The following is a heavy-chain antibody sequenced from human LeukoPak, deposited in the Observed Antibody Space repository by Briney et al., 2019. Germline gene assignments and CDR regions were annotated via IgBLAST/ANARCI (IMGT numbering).Heavy chain of an antibody. CDR3: AREALSSGSSIRDALDI. CDR2: INPNSGGT. D-gene: IGHD1-26*01. Sequence: ASVKVSCKASGYTFTGYYMHWVRQAPGQGLEWMGWINPNSGGTNYAQKFQGWVTMTRDTSISTAYMELSRLRSDDTAVYYCAREALSSGSSIRDALDIWGQGTMVTVSS. V-gene: IGHV1-2*04. CDR1: GYTFTGYY. J-gene: IGHJ3*02.